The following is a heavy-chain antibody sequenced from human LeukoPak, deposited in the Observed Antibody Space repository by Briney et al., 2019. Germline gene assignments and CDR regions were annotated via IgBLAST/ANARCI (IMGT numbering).Heavy chain of an antibody. V-gene: IGHV3-23*01. CDR1: GFTFSSYG. Sequence: GGSLRLSCAASGFTFSSYGMSWVRQAPGKGLEWVSAISGSGGSTYYADSVKGRFTISRDNSKNTLYLQMNSLRAEDTALYYCARDYAAGRYFDWLLSGFDYWGQGTLVTVSS. CDR3: ARDYAAGRYFDWLLSGFDY. CDR2: ISGSGGST. D-gene: IGHD3-9*01. J-gene: IGHJ4*02.